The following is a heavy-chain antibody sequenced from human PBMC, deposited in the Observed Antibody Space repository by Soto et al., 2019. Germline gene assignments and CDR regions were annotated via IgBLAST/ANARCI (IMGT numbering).Heavy chain of an antibody. J-gene: IGHJ4*02. D-gene: IGHD3-10*01. CDR2: ISSSGSTI. V-gene: IGHV3-11*01. Sequence: QVQMVESGGGLVKPGGSLRLSCAASGFTFSDYYMSWISQAPGKGLEWVSYISSSGSTIYYADSVKGRFTISRDNAKNSLYLQMNSLRAEDTAVYYCARDLLSYYGSGSYSHFDYWGQGTLVTVSS. CDR1: GFTFSDYY. CDR3: ARDLLSYYGSGSYSHFDY.